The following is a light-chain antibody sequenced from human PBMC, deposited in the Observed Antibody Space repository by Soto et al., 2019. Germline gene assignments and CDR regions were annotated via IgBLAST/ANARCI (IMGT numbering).Light chain of an antibody. CDR2: GAS. Sequence: EIGLTQSPGTLSLSPGERATLSCRASQSVSSSYLAWYQQKPGQAPRLLIFGASSRATGIPDRLSGSGSGTDFTTSISSLEPEDVAVYYCQQYGISPQTFGQGTKVEIK. V-gene: IGKV3-20*01. J-gene: IGKJ1*01. CDR1: QSVSSSY. CDR3: QQYGISPQT.